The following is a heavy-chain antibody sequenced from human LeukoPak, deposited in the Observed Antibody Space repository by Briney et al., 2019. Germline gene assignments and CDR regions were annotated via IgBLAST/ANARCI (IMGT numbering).Heavy chain of an antibody. V-gene: IGHV4-38-2*01. CDR3: ARRYYSSPRSFDY. J-gene: IGHJ4*02. CDR1: GYSISSGYY. Sequence: PSETLSLTCAVSGYSISSGYYWGWIRQPPGRGLEWIGTIYHSGSTYYNPSPKSRVTISVDTSKNQFSLKLSSVTAADTAVYYCARRYYSSPRSFDYWGQGTLVTVSS. CDR2: IYHSGST. D-gene: IGHD3-9*01.